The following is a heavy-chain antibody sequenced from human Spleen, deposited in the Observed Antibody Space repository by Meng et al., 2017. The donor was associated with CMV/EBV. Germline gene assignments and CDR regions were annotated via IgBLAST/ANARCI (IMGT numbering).Heavy chain of an antibody. Sequence: ASVKVSCKASGGTFGSNALSWMRQAPGQGLEWMGIINPSGGSTSYAQKFQGRVTMTRDTSTSTVYMELSSLRSEDTAVYYCARVMTTVTTYYFDYWGQGTLVTVSS. CDR2: INPSGGST. CDR1: GGTFGSNA. CDR3: ARVMTTVTTYYFDY. D-gene: IGHD4-17*01. J-gene: IGHJ4*02. V-gene: IGHV1-46*01.